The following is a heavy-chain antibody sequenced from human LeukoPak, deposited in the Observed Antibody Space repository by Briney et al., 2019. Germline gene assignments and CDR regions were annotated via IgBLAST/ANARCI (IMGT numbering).Heavy chain of an antibody. Sequence: SGGSLRLSCAASGFTFSSYAMSWVRQAPGKGLEWVGRIKSKTDGGTTDYAAPVKGRFTISRDDSKNTLYLQMNSLKTEDTAVYYCSVTMIDWGQGTLVTVSS. CDR2: IKSKTDGGTT. CDR3: SVTMID. CDR1: GFTFSSYA. J-gene: IGHJ4*02. D-gene: IGHD3-22*01. V-gene: IGHV3-15*01.